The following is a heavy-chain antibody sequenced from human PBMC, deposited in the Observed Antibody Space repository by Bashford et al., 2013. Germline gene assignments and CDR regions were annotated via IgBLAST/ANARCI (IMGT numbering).Heavy chain of an antibody. J-gene: IGHJ1*01. CDR2: MWHDGTTK. CDR1: GFTSSSFG. Sequence: GSLRLSCATSGFTSSSFGMHWVRQAPGKGLEWVAVMWHDGTTKYYSDYSRGRFTIFRENSRNTVFLQMNSLRAEDTAVYYCAKDSLDCSGDTCHSYDYLHQWGQGTLVTVSS. D-gene: IGHD2-15*01. CDR3: AKDSLDCSGDTCHSYDYLHQ. V-gene: IGHV3-33*02.